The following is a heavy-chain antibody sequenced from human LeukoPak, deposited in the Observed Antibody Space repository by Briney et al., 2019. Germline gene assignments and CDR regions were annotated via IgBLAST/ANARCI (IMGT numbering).Heavy chain of an antibody. Sequence: ASVSLSYKASGYTFTNYDIHWVRQATGQGLERLGYMHPDTGNTGSPQKFQRRVTMTRNTSISTAYMELSSLRSDDTAGYYCARSPDRYYDILTGYYNIWCDPWGQGTLVTVSS. CDR1: GYTFTNYD. CDR2: MHPDTGNT. CDR3: ARSPDRYYDILTGYYNIWCDP. V-gene: IGHV1-8*01. J-gene: IGHJ5*02. D-gene: IGHD3-9*01.